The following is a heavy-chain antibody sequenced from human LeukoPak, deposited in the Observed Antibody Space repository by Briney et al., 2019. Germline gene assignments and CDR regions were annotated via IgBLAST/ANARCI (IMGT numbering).Heavy chain of an antibody. Sequence: PGGSLRLSCAASGFTFSSYWMHWVRQAPGKGLMWVSRINSDGSSTSYADSVKGRFTISRDNAKNTLYLQMNSLRAEDTAVYYCARTLSSSSWYILDFDYWGQGTLVTVSS. J-gene: IGHJ4*02. V-gene: IGHV3-74*01. CDR1: GFTFSSYW. CDR3: ARTLSSSSWYILDFDY. D-gene: IGHD6-13*01. CDR2: INSDGSST.